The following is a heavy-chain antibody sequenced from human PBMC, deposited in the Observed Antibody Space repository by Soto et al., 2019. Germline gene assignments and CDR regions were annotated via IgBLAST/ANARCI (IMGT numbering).Heavy chain of an antibody. CDR1: GGTSSSYA. CDR2: IIPIFGTA. D-gene: IGHD2-21*02. CDR3: ARVGGAYCGGDCYPTGNDFDY. V-gene: IGHV1-69*13. J-gene: IGHJ4*02. Sequence: SVKVSCKASGGTSSSYAISWVRQAPGQGLEWMGGIIPIFGTANYAQKFQGRVTITADESTSTAYMELSSLRSEDTAVYYCARVGGAYCGGDCYPTGNDFDYWGQGTLVTVSS.